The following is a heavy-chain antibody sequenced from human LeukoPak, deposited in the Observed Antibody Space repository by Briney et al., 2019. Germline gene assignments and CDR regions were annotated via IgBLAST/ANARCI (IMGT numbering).Heavy chain of an antibody. Sequence: SETLSLTCTVSGGAIRSHYWNWIRQPAGKGLEWIGRIYSSGYTNDNPSLKSRITMSVDMSKNQFSPRLNSVTAADTAVYYCARGEHSVDSWGQGMLVTVSS. CDR1: GGAIRSHY. D-gene: IGHD1/OR15-1a*01. V-gene: IGHV4-4*07. J-gene: IGHJ4*02. CDR2: IYSSGYT. CDR3: ARGEHSVDS.